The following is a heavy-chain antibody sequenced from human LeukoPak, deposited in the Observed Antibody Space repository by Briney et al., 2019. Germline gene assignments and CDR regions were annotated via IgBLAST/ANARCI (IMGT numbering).Heavy chain of an antibody. J-gene: IGHJ4*02. D-gene: IGHD3-22*01. CDR1: GYSFTSYG. Sequence: SVKVSCKASGYSFTSYGISWVRQAPGQGLEWMGGIIPIFGTANYAQKFQGRVTITADESTSTAYMELSSLRSEDTAVYYCARVRYYYDSSGPPDYWGQGTLVTVST. CDR3: ARVRYYYDSSGPPDY. V-gene: IGHV1-69*13. CDR2: IIPIFGTA.